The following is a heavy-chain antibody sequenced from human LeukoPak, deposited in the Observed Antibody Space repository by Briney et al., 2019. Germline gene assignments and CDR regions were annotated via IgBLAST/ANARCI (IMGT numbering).Heavy chain of an antibody. CDR1: GFTFSSYA. D-gene: IGHD6-13*01. CDR3: ARGGYSSSWYHFDY. CDR2: ISYDGSNK. J-gene: IGHJ4*02. V-gene: IGHV3-30*14. Sequence: GGSLRLSCAASGFTFSSYAMHWVRQAPGKGLEGVAVISYDGSNKYYADSVKGRFTISRDNSKNTLFLQMNSLRAEDTAVYYCARGGYSSSWYHFDYWGQGTLVTVSS.